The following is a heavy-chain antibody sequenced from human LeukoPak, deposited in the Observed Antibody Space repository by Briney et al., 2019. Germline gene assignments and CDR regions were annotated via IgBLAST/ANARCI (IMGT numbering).Heavy chain of an antibody. CDR1: GFTFSSYS. D-gene: IGHD6-13*01. Sequence: GGSLRLSCAASGFTFSSYSMNWVRQAPGKGLEWVSSISSSSSYIYYADSVKGRFTISRDNVKNSLYLQMNSLRAEDTAVYYCAREGAAAGTEAFDIWGQGTMVTVSS. V-gene: IGHV3-21*01. CDR3: AREGAAAGTEAFDI. CDR2: ISSSSSYI. J-gene: IGHJ3*02.